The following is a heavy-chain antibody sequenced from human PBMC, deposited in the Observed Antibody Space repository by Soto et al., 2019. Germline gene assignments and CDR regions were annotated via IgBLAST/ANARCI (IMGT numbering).Heavy chain of an antibody. D-gene: IGHD6-19*01. CDR2: IIPIFGTA. V-gene: IGHV1-69*01. Sequence: QVQLVQSGAEVKKPGSSVKVSCKASGGTFSSYAISWVRQAPGQGLEWMGGIIPIFGTANYAQKFQVRVTITADESTSTAYMELSSLRSEDTAVYYCARGSSGSYYYYYGMDVWGQGPTVTVSS. CDR3: ARGSSGSYYYYYGMDV. J-gene: IGHJ6*02. CDR1: GGTFSSYA.